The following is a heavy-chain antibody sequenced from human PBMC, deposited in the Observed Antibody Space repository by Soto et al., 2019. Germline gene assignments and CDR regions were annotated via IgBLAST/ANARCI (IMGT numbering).Heavy chain of an antibody. D-gene: IGHD3-22*01. CDR3: ARVQRITMIVVVLKFDD. Sequence: GASVKVSCKASGYTFTSYGISWVRQAPGQGLEWMGWISAYNGNTNYAQKLQGRVTMTTDTSTSTAYMELRSLRSDDTAVYYCARVQRITMIVVVLKFDDWGQVTLVTVSS. CDR2: ISAYNGNT. V-gene: IGHV1-18*01. CDR1: GYTFTSYG. J-gene: IGHJ4*02.